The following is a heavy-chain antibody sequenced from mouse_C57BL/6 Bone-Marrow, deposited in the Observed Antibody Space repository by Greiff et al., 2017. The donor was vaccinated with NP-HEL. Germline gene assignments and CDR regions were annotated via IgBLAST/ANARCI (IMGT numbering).Heavy chain of an antibody. CDR3: ARGITTVVGSDV. V-gene: IGHV1-80*01. D-gene: IGHD1-1*01. CDR2: IYPGDGDT. Sequence: VKLQESGAELVKPGASVKISCKASGYAFSSYWMNWVKQRPGKGLEWIGQIYPGDGDTNYNGKFKGKATLTADKSSSTAYMQLSSLTSEDSAVYFCARGITTVVGSDVWGTGTTVTVSS. CDR1: GYAFSSYW. J-gene: IGHJ1*03.